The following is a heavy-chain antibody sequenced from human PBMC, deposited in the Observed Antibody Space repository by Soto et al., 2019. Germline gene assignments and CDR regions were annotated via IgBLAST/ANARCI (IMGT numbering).Heavy chain of an antibody. CDR1: GGTFSSYA. V-gene: IGHV1-69*13. Sequence: SVKVSCKASGGTFSSYAISWVRQAPGQGLEWMGGIIPIFGTANYAQKFQGRVTITADESTSTAYMELSSLRSEDTAVYYCARGVLQATALMYYFDYWGQGTLVTVSS. J-gene: IGHJ4*02. D-gene: IGHD2-21*02. CDR2: IIPIFGTA. CDR3: ARGVLQATALMYYFDY.